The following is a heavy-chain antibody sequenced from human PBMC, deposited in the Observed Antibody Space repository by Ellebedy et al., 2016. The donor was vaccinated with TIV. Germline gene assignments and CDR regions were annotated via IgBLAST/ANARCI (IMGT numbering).Heavy chain of an antibody. CDR3: ARHDSWATTPTDY. V-gene: IGHV4-59*08. J-gene: IGHJ4*02. D-gene: IGHD5-24*01. Sequence: SETLSLTXTVSGGSISSYYWSWIRQPPGKGLEWIGYIYYSGSTNYNPSLKSRVTISVDTSKNQFSLKLSSVTAADTAVYYCARHDSWATTPTDYWGQGTLVTVSS. CDR2: IYYSGST. CDR1: GGSISSYY.